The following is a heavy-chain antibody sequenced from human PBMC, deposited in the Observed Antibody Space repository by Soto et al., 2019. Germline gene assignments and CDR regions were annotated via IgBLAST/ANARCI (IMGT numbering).Heavy chain of an antibody. Sequence: PGGSLRLSCAASGFTFSSYGMHWVRQAPGKGLEWVAVIWYDGSNKYYADSVKGRFTISRDNSKNTLYLQMNSLRAEDTAVYYCARESVGLWFGEFSSNYFDYWGQGTLVTVSS. CDR1: GFTFSSYG. J-gene: IGHJ4*02. CDR2: IWYDGSNK. D-gene: IGHD3-10*01. V-gene: IGHV3-33*01. CDR3: ARESVGLWFGEFSSNYFDY.